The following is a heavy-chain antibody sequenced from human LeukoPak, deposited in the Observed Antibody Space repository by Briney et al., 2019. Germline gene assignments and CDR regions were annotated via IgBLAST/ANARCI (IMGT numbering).Heavy chain of an antibody. V-gene: IGHV4-59*01. D-gene: IGHD1-26*01. Sequence: PSETLSLTCTVSGGSISSYYWSWIRQPPGKGLEWIGYIYYSGSTNYNPSLTSRVTISVDTSKNQFSLMLSSVTAADTAVYYCARSGSYYAPFDYWGQGTLVTAPS. CDR2: IYYSGST. CDR3: ARSGSYYAPFDY. J-gene: IGHJ4*02. CDR1: GGSISSYY.